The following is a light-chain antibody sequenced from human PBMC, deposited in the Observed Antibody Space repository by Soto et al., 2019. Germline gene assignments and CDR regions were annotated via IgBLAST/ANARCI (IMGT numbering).Light chain of an antibody. Sequence: DIQMTQSPSTLSASVGDRVTITCRASQSISSWLAWYQQKPGTAPKLLIYKASTLQSGLPSRFSGSGSRTEFTLTISSLQPDDSATYYCQQYNDNWTFGQGTKVDIK. CDR1: QSISSW. CDR2: KAS. J-gene: IGKJ1*01. CDR3: QQYNDNWT. V-gene: IGKV1-5*03.